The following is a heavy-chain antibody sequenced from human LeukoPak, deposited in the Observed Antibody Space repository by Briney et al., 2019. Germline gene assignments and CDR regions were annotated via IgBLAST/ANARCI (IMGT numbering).Heavy chain of an antibody. D-gene: IGHD3-22*01. CDR2: INHSGST. CDR1: GGSFSGYY. CDR3: AGYYYDSSGYPHYYYYYYMDV. J-gene: IGHJ6*03. V-gene: IGHV4-34*01. Sequence: PSETLSLTCAVYGGSFSGYYWSWIRQPPGKGLEWIGEINHSGSTNYNPSLKSRVTISVDTSKNQFSLKLSSVTAADTAVYYCAGYYYDSSGYPHYYYYYYMDVWGKGTTVTVSS.